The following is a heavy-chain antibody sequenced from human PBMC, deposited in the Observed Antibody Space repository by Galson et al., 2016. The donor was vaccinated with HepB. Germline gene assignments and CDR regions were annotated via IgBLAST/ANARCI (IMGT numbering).Heavy chain of an antibody. CDR2: INPNKGDT. Sequence: SVNVSCKASGYTFTGYYIHWVRQAPGQGLEWMGWINPNKGDTNYAQKFQGRVTMTLDTSIATVYMELSRLRSDDTAVYYCARRRHWEYAFDNWGQGTLVTVSS. D-gene: IGHD1-26*01. J-gene: IGHJ3*02. CDR3: ARRRHWEYAFDN. CDR1: GYTFTGYY. V-gene: IGHV1-2*02.